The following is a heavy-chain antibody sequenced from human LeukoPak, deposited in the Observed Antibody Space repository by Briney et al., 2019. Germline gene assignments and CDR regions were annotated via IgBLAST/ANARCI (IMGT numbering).Heavy chain of an antibody. J-gene: IGHJ4*02. CDR1: GYTLTELS. CDR3: ATGSATMVRDFDY. V-gene: IGHV1-24*01. Sequence: ASVKVSCKVSGYTLTELSMRWVRQAPGKGLEWMGGFDPEDGETIYAQKFQGRVTMTGNTSTDTAYMELSSLRSEDTAVYYCATGSATMVRDFDYWGQGTLVTVSS. CDR2: FDPEDGET. D-gene: IGHD3-10*01.